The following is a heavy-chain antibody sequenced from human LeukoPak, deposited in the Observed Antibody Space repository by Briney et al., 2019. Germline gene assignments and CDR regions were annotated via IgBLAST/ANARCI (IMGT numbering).Heavy chain of an antibody. J-gene: IGHJ5*02. D-gene: IGHD6-6*01. CDR2: ISSSSSYI. V-gene: IGHV3-21*01. CDR3: AKDLRYSSSSGGDWFDP. CDR1: GFTFSSYS. Sequence: GGSLRLSCAASGFTFSSYSMNWVRQAPGKGLEWVSSISSSSSYIYYADSVKGRFTISRDNAKNSLYLQMNSLRAEDTAVYYCAKDLRYSSSSGGDWFDPWGQGTLVTVSS.